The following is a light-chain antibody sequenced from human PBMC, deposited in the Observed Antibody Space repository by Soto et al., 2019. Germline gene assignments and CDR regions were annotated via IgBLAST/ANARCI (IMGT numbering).Light chain of an antibody. Sequence: EIVMTQSPATLSLSPGERAALSCRASQSINRELAWYQQKPGQPPRLLIYGASTRANGVPARFTGSESGSEFTLTISGLQSEDFAVYYCQQGHNWPLTFGQGTRLEI. CDR3: QQGHNWPLT. CDR2: GAS. CDR1: QSINRE. V-gene: IGKV3-15*01. J-gene: IGKJ2*01.